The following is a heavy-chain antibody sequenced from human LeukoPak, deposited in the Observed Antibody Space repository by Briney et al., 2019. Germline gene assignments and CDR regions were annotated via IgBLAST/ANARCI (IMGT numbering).Heavy chain of an antibody. CDR1: GVSINSHY. CDR3: ARVLQNYYHLDV. Sequence: SETLSLTCAVSGVSINSHYWSWIRQPPGKGLEWIGFFFESVSTNYKSSLKSRVTISVDTSRNQLSLKLASVTAADTAVYYCARVLQNYYHLDVWGHGTTVTVSS. V-gene: IGHV4-59*11. CDR2: FFESVST. J-gene: IGHJ6*03.